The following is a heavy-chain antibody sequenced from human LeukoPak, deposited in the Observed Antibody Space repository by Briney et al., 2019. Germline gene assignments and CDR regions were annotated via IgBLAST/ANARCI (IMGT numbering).Heavy chain of an antibody. Sequence: GGSLRLSCAASGFTLNSYLMSWVRQAPGRGLEWVANIKKDGSEENYLDSVKGRFTVSRDNAKNTLYLQMNSLRAEDTAVYYCARAYSSRETNVFDPWGQGTLVTVPS. CDR2: IKKDGSEE. CDR3: ARAYSSRETNVFDP. CDR1: GFTLNSYL. D-gene: IGHD6-13*01. J-gene: IGHJ5*02. V-gene: IGHV3-7*01.